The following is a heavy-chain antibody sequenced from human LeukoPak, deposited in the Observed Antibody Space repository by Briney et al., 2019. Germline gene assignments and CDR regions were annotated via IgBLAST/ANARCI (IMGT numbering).Heavy chain of an antibody. CDR2: IDPSDSYT. D-gene: IGHD3-10*01. J-gene: IGHJ4*02. V-gene: IGHV5-10-1*01. CDR1: GYSFTSFW. Sequence: GESLKISCKVSGYSFTSFWIGWVRQVPGKGLEWMGGIDPSDSYTDYSPSFQGHVTISCDKPISPAYLQWSSLKASDTAMYYCARLSRGDYYGSGRHLDYWGQGALVSVSS. CDR3: ARLSRGDYYGSGRHLDY.